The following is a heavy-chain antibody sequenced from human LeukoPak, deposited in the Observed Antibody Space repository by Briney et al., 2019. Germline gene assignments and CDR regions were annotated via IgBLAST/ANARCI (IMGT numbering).Heavy chain of an antibody. D-gene: IGHD5-18*01. J-gene: IGHJ3*02. Sequence: SETLSLTCTVSGVSMTKYYWSWIRQPPGKGLEWIAYSHNSGDTNYKPSLKSRITISVDTSKNEFSLKLSSVTAADTAVYYCARRPGSTAAFDIWGQRTTVTVSA. CDR1: GVSMTKYY. CDR3: ARRPGSTAAFDI. CDR2: SHNSGDT. V-gene: IGHV4-4*08.